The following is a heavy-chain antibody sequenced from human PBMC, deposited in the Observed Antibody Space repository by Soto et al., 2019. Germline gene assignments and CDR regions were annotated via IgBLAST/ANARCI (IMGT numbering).Heavy chain of an antibody. J-gene: IGHJ4*02. CDR2: IRNKAYRGTT. Sequence: PGGSLRLSCLGSGFNFEVYAVSWFRQAPGKGLEWVGLIRNKAYRGTTEYAASVKGRFTISRDDSKNTLYLQMNSLKTEDTAVKYCTTDSGSDYWGQGTLVTVSS. V-gene: IGHV3-49*03. CDR1: GFNFEVYA. CDR3: TTDSGSDY.